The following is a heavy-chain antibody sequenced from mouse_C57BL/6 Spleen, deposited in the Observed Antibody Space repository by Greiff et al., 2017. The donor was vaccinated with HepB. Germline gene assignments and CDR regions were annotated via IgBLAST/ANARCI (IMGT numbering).Heavy chain of an antibody. CDR3: ARAADYDGYPYYAMDY. J-gene: IGHJ4*01. CDR2: INYDGSST. D-gene: IGHD2-3*01. CDR1: GFTFSDYY. V-gene: IGHV5-16*01. Sequence: EVKLVESEGGLVQPGSSMKLSCTASGFTFSDYYMAWVRQVPEKGLEWVANINYDGSSTYYLDSLKSRFIISQDNAKNILYLQMSSLKSEDTATYYCARAADYDGYPYYAMDYWGQGTSVTVSS.